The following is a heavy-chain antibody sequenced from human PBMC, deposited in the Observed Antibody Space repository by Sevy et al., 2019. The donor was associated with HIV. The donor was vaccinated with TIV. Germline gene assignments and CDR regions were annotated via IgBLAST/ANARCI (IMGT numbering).Heavy chain of an antibody. CDR3: AREPPSITRTTYYYYYMDV. Sequence: ASVKVSCKASGGTFSSYAISWVRQAPGQGLEWMGGIIPIFGTANYAQKFQGRVTITADKSTGTAYMELSSLRSEDTAAYYCAREPPSITRTTYYYYYMDVWGKGTTVTVSS. V-gene: IGHV1-69*06. CDR1: GGTFSSYA. D-gene: IGHD1-20*01. CDR2: IIPIFGTA. J-gene: IGHJ6*03.